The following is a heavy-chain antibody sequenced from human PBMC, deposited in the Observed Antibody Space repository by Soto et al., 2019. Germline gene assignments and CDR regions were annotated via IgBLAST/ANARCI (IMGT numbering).Heavy chain of an antibody. Sequence: PSETLSLTCTVSGGSISNYYWSWIRQPPGRGLEWIGHIFYSGSINYNPSLKSRVTISVDTSKNQFSLKLSSVTAADTAVYYCAKAASYYDINWFDPWGQGTLVTVSS. CDR2: IFYSGSI. CDR3: AKAASYYDINWFDP. D-gene: IGHD3-22*01. CDR1: GGSISNYY. V-gene: IGHV4-59*01. J-gene: IGHJ5*02.